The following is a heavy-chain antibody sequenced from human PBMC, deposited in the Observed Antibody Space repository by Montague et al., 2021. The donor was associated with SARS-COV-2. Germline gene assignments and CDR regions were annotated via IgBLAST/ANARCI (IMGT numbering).Heavy chain of an antibody. CDR2: INGGSSVM. Sequence: SLSLSFSASGFHFGVYEMNWVRQTPGKGLEWVSYINGGSSVMYYADSVMGRFTISRDNAESSLYLQMNSLRAEDTAVYYCALAVPVADDSWGQGTLVTVSS. J-gene: IGHJ5*02. CDR1: GFHFGVYE. D-gene: IGHD2-2*01. CDR3: ALAVPVADDS. V-gene: IGHV3-48*03.